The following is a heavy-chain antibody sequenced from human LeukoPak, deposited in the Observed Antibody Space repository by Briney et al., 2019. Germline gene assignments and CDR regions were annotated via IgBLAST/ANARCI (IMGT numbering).Heavy chain of an antibody. CDR1: GGSIRNDY. J-gene: IGHJ1*01. V-gene: IGHV4-59*08. Sequence: SETLSLTCTVSGGSIRNDYWSWIRQPPGKGLEWIGYIYYTGSTNYNPSLKNRVTMSLDTSRKKLSLKVNSLTAADTAVYYCARHGADSGWQYFQHWGQGTLVTVSS. D-gene: IGHD6-19*01. CDR2: IYYTGST. CDR3: ARHGADSGWQYFQH.